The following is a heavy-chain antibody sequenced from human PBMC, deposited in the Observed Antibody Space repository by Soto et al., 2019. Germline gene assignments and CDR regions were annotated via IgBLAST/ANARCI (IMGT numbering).Heavy chain of an antibody. V-gene: IGHV3-15*01. CDR2: IKSKTDGGTT. Sequence: TGGSLRLSCAASGFTFSNAWMSWVRQAPGKGLEWVGRIKSKTDGGTTDYAAPVKGRFTISRDDSKNTLYLQMNSLKTEDTAVYYCTTVRVGSSWGRVYWGQGTLVTVSS. CDR3: TTVRVGSSWGRVY. CDR1: GFTFSNAW. J-gene: IGHJ4*02. D-gene: IGHD6-6*01.